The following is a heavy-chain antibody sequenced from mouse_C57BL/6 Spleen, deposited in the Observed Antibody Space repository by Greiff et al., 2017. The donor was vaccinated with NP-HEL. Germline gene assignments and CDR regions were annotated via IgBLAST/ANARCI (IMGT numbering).Heavy chain of an antibody. CDR1: GYSFTDYN. Sequence: EVKLQEPGPELVKPGASVKISCKASGYSFTDYNMNWVKQSNGRSLEWIGVINPNYGTTSYNQKFKGKATLTVDQSSSTAYMPLNSLTSEDSAVYYDARSYYYASYAAMDYWGQGTSVTVSS. J-gene: IGHJ4*01. CDR2: INPNYGTT. CDR3: ARSYYYASYAAMDY. D-gene: IGHD1-1*02. V-gene: IGHV1-39*01.